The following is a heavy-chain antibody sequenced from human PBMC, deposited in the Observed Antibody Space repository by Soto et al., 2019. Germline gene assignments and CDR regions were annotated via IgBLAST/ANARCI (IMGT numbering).Heavy chain of an antibody. J-gene: IGHJ6*02. CDR2: IKNDGTT. Sequence: GGSLRLSCAASGFTVSNYWMNWVRQAPGKGLVWVSHIKNDGTTSYADSVEGQFTVSRDDAKNSFYLQMNSLRADDTAVYYCAKDRGEEGLKFLEWFGGMDVWGHGTTVTVSS. CDR1: GFTVSNYW. V-gene: IGHV3-74*01. D-gene: IGHD3-3*01. CDR3: AKDRGEEGLKFLEWFGGMDV.